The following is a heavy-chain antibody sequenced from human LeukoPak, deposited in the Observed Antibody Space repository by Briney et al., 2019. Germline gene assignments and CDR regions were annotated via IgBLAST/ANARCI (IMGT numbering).Heavy chain of an antibody. CDR1: GYTFTNFG. Sequence: ASVTVSCKASGYTFTNFGISWVRQAPGQGLEWMGWISAYNGNTNYAQKFQGRVTMTRDTSISTAYMELSRLRSDDTAVYYCARDLISRGSGSYYYYYYYGMDVWGQGTTVTVSS. V-gene: IGHV1-18*01. CDR2: ISAYNGNT. D-gene: IGHD3-10*01. CDR3: ARDLISRGSGSYYYYYYYGMDV. J-gene: IGHJ6*02.